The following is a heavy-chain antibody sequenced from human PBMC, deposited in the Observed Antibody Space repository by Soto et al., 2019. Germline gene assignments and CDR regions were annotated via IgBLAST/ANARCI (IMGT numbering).Heavy chain of an antibody. V-gene: IGHV3-64*01. D-gene: IGHD3-10*01. CDR2: ISSNGGST. CDR1: GFTFSSYA. Sequence: GGSLRLSCSASGFTFSSYAMHWVRQAPGKGLEYVSAISSNGGSTYYANSVKGRFTISRDNSKNTLYLQMGSLRAEDMAVYYCARDTEGGVNPKYYYGSGPQRYYYYMDVWGKGTTVTVSS. J-gene: IGHJ6*03. CDR3: ARDTEGGVNPKYYYGSGPQRYYYYMDV.